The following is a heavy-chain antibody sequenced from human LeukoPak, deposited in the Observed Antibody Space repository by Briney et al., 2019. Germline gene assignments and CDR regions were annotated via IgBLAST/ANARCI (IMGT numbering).Heavy chain of an antibody. CDR1: GYTFTGYY. V-gene: IGHV1-2*02. CDR2: INPNSGGT. J-gene: IGHJ4*02. CDR3: ASSDGYSGYDSLYYFDY. D-gene: IGHD5-12*01. Sequence: ASVKVSCKASGYTFTGYYMHWVRQAPGQGLEWMGWINPNSGGTNYAQKFQGRVTMTRDTSISTAYMELSRLRSDDTAVYYCASSDGYSGYDSLYYFDYWGQGTLVTVSS.